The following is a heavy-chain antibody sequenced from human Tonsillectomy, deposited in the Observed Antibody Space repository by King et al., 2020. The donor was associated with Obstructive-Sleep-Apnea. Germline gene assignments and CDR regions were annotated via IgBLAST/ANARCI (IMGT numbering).Heavy chain of an antibody. V-gene: IGHV3-7*01. CDR1: GFPLRNYW. D-gene: IGHD2-21*02. J-gene: IGHJ4*02. Sequence: VQLVESGGGLVQPGGSLRLSCAASGFPLRNYWMSWVRQAPGKGLEWVANIKEDGSEKYYVDSVKGRFTISRDNAKNSLFLQMNSLRAEDTAVYYCAREGISDCGDDCPFVYWGQGSQVTVSS. CDR3: AREGISDCGDDCPFVY. CDR2: IKEDGSEK.